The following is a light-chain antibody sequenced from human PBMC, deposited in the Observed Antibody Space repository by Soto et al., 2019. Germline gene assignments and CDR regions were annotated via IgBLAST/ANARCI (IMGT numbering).Light chain of an antibody. CDR2: EGS. V-gene: IGLV2-23*03. CDR3: CSFAGSRTFVV. J-gene: IGLJ2*01. Sequence: QSALTQPASVSGSPGQSITISCTGTSSDVGSYNFVSWYQQHPGKAPKLMIYEGSKRPSGVSNRFSGSKSGNTASLTISGLQAEDEADYYCCSFAGSRTFVVFGGGTQLTVL. CDR1: SSDVGSYNF.